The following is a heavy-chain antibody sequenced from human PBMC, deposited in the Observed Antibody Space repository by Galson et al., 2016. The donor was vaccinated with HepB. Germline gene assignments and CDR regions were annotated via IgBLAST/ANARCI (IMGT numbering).Heavy chain of an antibody. J-gene: IGHJ5*01. CDR2: ISGSGRST. CDR1: GFTFSSYA. CDR3: ATGPPPKRLDS. V-gene: IGHV3-23*01. Sequence: SLRLSCAASGFTFSSYAMSWVRQAPGKGLELVSSISGSGRSTYYADSVKGRYAISRDNSKNTLNLQMNSLRGEDTAVYYCATGPPPKRLDSWGQGILVTVSS.